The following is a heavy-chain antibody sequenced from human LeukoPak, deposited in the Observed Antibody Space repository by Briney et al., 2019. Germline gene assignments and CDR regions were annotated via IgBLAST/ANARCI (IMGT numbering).Heavy chain of an antibody. D-gene: IGHD2-2*01. CDR2: LSYSGST. CDR1: GGSVSSGSYY. J-gene: IGHJ4*02. V-gene: IGHV4-61*01. Sequence: SETLSLTCTVSGGSVSSGSYYWSWIRQSPGKGLEWIGYLSYSGSTNYNPSLKSRVSISVDTSKNQFSLKLSSVTAADTAVYYCARYPHCSSTDCYVTWGQGTLVIVPA. CDR3: ARYPHCSSTDCYVT.